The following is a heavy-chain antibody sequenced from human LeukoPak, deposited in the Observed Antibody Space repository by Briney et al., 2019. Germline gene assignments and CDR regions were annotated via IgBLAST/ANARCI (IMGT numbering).Heavy chain of an antibody. CDR3: ARGGYDYVLN. J-gene: IGHJ4*02. D-gene: IGHD3-16*01. CDR1: GFTFSDYY. V-gene: IGHV3-11*06. Sequence: GRSLRLSCAASGFTFSDYYMSWIRQAPGKGLEWVSYITSSSSYTNYADSVKGRFTISRDNAKNSLYLQMNSLRAEDTAVYYCARGGYDYVLNWGQGTLVTVSS. CDR2: ITSSSSYT.